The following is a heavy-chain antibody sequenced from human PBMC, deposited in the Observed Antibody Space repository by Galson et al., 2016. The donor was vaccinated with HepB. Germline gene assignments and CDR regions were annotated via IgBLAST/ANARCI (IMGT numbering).Heavy chain of an antibody. J-gene: IGHJ6*02. D-gene: IGHD6-13*01. CDR2: ISHSGSTI. CDR1: GFTFSDYY. V-gene: IGHV3-11*04. Sequence: SLRLSCAASGFTFSDYYINWIRQAPGKGLEWVSYISHSGSTIYYADSVRGRFTISRDNAKNSLYLQMNSLRAEDTAVYYCARNKGGSDWYGGYYYYGMDVWGQGTTVTVSS. CDR3: ARNKGGSDWYGGYYYYGMDV.